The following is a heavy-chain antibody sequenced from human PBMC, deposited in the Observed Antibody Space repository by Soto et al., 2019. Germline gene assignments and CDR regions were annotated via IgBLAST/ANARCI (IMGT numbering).Heavy chain of an antibody. V-gene: IGHV4-31*03. CDR1: GGSISSGGYY. D-gene: IGHD1-1*01. Sequence: SETLSLTCTVSGGSISSGGYYWSWIRQHPGKGLEWIGYIYYSGSTYYNPSLMSRVTISVDTSKNQFSLKLCSVTAEDTAVYYCTRALVGTLNYRGQGTLITVSS. CDR3: TRALVGTLNY. CDR2: IYYSGST. J-gene: IGHJ4*02.